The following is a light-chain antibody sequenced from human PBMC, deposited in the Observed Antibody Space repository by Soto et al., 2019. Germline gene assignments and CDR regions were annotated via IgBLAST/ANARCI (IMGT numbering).Light chain of an antibody. CDR2: GAS. Sequence: DIQMTQSPSSVSASIGDTVTITCRANQDISTLLAWYQQKPGKAPKLLIYGASTLESGVPSRFSGRGSGTDFTLTISSLQPEDFATYFCQQADSFPLTFGGGTKVEMK. J-gene: IGKJ4*01. V-gene: IGKV1D-12*01. CDR1: QDISTL. CDR3: QQADSFPLT.